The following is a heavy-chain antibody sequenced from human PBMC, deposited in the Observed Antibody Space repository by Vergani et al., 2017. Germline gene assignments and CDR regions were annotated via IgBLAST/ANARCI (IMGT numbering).Heavy chain of an antibody. CDR3: ARDRARSPTMVRGVITQIGDPYYYYYGMDV. Sequence: EVQLLESGGGLVQPGGFLRLSCAASGFTFSSYAMNWVRQAPGKGLEWVSSISSSSSYIYYADSVKGRFTISRDNAKNSLYLQMNSLRAEDTAVYYCARDRARSPTMVRGVITQIGDPYYYYYGMDVWGQGTTVTVSS. CDR1: GFTFSSYA. CDR2: ISSSSSYI. V-gene: IGHV3-21*01. D-gene: IGHD3-10*01. J-gene: IGHJ6*02.